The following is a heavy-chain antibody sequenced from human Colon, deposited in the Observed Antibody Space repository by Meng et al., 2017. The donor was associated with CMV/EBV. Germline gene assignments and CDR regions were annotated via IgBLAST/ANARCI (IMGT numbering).Heavy chain of an antibody. D-gene: IGHD1-26*01. Sequence: GESLKISCAASGFTVNANFMNWVRQAPGRGLEWVSVIYSGGSTYYADSVKGRFTISRDNAKNALYLQMNSLSAEDTAVYYGRSGHYTGTWGQGTLVTVSS. V-gene: IGHV3-66*01. CDR1: GFTVNANF. CDR2: IYSGGST. J-gene: IGHJ1*01. CDR3: RSGHYTGT.